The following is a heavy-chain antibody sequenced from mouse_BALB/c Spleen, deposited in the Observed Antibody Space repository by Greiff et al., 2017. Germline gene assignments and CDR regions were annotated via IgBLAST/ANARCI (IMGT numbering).Heavy chain of an antibody. J-gene: IGHJ1*01. V-gene: IGHV1-54*01. CDR3: ARSYGYPDWYFDV. D-gene: IGHD1-2*01. CDR1: GYAFTNYL. CDR2: INPGSGGT. Sequence: VQLHQSGAELVRPGTSVKVSCKASGYAFTNYLIEWVKQRPGQGLEWIGVINPGSGGTNYNEKFKGKATLTADKSSSTAYMQLSSLTSDDSAVYFCARSYGYPDWYFDVWGAGTTVTVSS.